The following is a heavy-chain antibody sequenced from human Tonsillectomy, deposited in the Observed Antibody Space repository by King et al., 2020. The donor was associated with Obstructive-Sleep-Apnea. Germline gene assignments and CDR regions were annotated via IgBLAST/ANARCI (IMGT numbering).Heavy chain of an antibody. Sequence: VQLQESGPGLVKPSETLSLTCTVSGGSIISYSWTWIRQPPGKGLEWIGHVYYSGSTNYKPPLKSRVTISADTSKNQFSLKLSSVTAADTGVYYCARGTGWYGVDVWGQGTTVTVSS. V-gene: IGHV4-59*01. D-gene: IGHD6-19*01. CDR3: ARGTGWYGVDV. CDR1: GGSIISYS. J-gene: IGHJ6*02. CDR2: VYYSGST.